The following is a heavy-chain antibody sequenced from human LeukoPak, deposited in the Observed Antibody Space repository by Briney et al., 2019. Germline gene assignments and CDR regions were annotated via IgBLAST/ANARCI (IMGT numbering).Heavy chain of an antibody. CDR1: GGTFSSYA. Sequence: ASVKVSCKASGGTFSSYAISWVRQAPGQGLEWMGRIIPILGIANYAQKFQGRVTITADKSTSTAYMELSSLRSEDTAVYYCARETRDYDILPGYYTLADYWGQGTLVTVSS. J-gene: IGHJ4*02. V-gene: IGHV1-69*04. D-gene: IGHD3-9*01. CDR3: ARETRDYDILPGYYTLADY. CDR2: IIPILGIA.